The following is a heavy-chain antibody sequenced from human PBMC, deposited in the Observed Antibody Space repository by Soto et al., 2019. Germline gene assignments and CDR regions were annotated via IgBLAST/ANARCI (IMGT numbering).Heavy chain of an antibody. D-gene: IGHD2-15*01. J-gene: IGHJ4*02. CDR2: INAGNGNT. CDR1: GYTFTSYA. V-gene: IGHV1-3*01. CDR3: ARSQGYCSGGSCPWGY. Sequence: GASVKVSCKASGYTFTSYAMHWVRQAPGQRLEWMGWINAGNGNTKYSQKFQGRVTITRDTSASTAYMELSNLRSEDTAVYYCARSQGYCSGGSCPWGYWGQGTLVTVSS.